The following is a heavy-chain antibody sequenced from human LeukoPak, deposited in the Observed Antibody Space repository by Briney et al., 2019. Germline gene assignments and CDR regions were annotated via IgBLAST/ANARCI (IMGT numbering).Heavy chain of an antibody. D-gene: IGHD3-10*01. J-gene: IGHJ4*02. CDR1: GYTXXXYG. CDR2: ISAYNGNT. Sequence: GYTXXXYGISWVRQAPGQGLEWMGWISAYNGNTNYAQKLQGRVTMTTDTSTSTAYMELRSLRSDDTAVYYCARGFLTREDYWGQGTLVTVSS. V-gene: IGHV1-18*01. CDR3: ARGFLTREDY.